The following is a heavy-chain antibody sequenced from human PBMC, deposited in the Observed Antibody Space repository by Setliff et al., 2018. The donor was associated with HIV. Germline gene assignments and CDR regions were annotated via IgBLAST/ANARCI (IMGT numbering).Heavy chain of an antibody. CDR1: GFSFTTYW. CDR2: INQDGSES. D-gene: IGHD3-10*01. Sequence: GGSLRLSCEASGFSFTTYWMSWVRQTPGKGLEWVANINQDGSESYSVDSVKGRFTIPRDNAKNSMDLQMNSLRAEDTAIYYCARKLRPGHGVDVWGQGTTVTVSS. CDR3: ARKLRPGHGVDV. V-gene: IGHV3-7*01. J-gene: IGHJ6*02.